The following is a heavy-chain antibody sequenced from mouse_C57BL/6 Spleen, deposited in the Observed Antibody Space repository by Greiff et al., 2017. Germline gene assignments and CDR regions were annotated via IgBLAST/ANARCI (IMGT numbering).Heavy chain of an antibody. CDR1: GYSITSGYD. V-gene: IGHV3-1*01. D-gene: IGHD3-3*01. CDR3: GRGRDGGGFAY. CDR2: ISYSGST. J-gene: IGHJ3*01. Sequence: EVKLMESGPGMVKPSQSLSLTCTFTGYSITSGYDWHWIRHFPGNKLEWMGYISYSGSTNYNPSLKIRISITHATSKNHFFLKLNSVATEDTATYDWGRGRDGGGFAYWGQGTLVTVSA.